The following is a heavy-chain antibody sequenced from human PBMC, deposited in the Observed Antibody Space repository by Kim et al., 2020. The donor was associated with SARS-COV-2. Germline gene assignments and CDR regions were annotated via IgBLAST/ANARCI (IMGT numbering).Heavy chain of an antibody. V-gene: IGHV3-23*01. Sequence: GESLRLSCAASGFTFSSYAMTWVRQAPEKGLEWVSTITDSDGRTYSDSVRGRFTISRDNSKNTLYLQMSSLRAEDTAVYYCAKAGGIFDCWGQGTLVTVS. CDR3: AKAGGIFDC. CDR2: ITDSDGRT. CDR1: GFTFSSYA. J-gene: IGHJ4*02. D-gene: IGHD3-16*01.